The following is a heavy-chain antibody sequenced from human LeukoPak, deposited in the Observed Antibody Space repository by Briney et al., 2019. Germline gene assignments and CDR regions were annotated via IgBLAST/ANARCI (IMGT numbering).Heavy chain of an antibody. CDR1: GGSITSGDYY. CDR3: ARGGLFGDYVNY. CDR2: IYYSGST. Sequence: SETLSLTCTVSGGSITSGDYYWSWIRQPPGKGLEWIGHIYYSGSTYYNPSLKSRVTISVDTSKNQFSLKLSSVTAADTAVYYCARGGLFGDYVNYWGQGTLVTVSS. J-gene: IGHJ4*02. D-gene: IGHD4-17*01. V-gene: IGHV4-30-4*08.